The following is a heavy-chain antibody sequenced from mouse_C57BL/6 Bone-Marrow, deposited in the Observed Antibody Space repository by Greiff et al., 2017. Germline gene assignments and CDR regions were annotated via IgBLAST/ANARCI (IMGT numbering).Heavy chain of an antibody. J-gene: IGHJ3*01. CDR2: ISSGGSYT. V-gene: IGHV5-6*01. CDR3: ARCGGYYVGFAY. D-gene: IGHD2-3*01. Sequence: EVQLQESGGDLVKPGGSLKLSCAASGFTFSSYGMSWVRQTPDKRLEWVATISSGGSYTYYPDSVKGRFTIARDNAKNTLYLQMSSLKSEDTAMYYGARCGGYYVGFAYWGQGTLVTVSA. CDR1: GFTFSSYG.